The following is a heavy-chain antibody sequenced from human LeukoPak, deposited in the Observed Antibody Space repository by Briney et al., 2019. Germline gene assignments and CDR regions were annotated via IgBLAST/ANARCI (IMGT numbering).Heavy chain of an antibody. CDR3: ARPHCSSTDCHPPEWFDP. Sequence: ASVKVSCKTSGYTFTNYDINWMRQATGQGHEWMGWMNPNSGNTGYAQKFQGRVTMTRNTSISTAYMELSSLRSEDTAVYYCARPHCSSTDCHPPEWFDPWGQGTLVTVSS. D-gene: IGHD2-2*01. CDR1: GYTFTNYD. J-gene: IGHJ5*02. V-gene: IGHV1-8*01. CDR2: MNPNSGNT.